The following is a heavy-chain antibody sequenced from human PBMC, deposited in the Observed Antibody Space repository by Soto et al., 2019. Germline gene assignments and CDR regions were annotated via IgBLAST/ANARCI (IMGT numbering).Heavy chain of an antibody. CDR3: VNMMIARGGFDF. CDR1: GFAFSSYS. Sequence: LRLSCSASGFAFSSYSMHWVRQTPGKGLEYVSAISPQGGSTYYADSVKGRFTISRDDSKNTVYLQMSSLRPDDTAVYYCVNMMIARGGFDFWGQGTLVTVSS. V-gene: IGHV3-64D*06. D-gene: IGHD2-21*01. CDR2: ISPQGGST. J-gene: IGHJ4*02.